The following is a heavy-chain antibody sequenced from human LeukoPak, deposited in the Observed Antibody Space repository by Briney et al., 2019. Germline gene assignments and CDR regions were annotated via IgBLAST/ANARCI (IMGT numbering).Heavy chain of an antibody. Sequence: GGSLRLSYAASGFPFSRYWMSWVRQAPGKGLEWVANIKPDGSEKHYVDSVKGRFTFSRDNAKNSLYLQMNGLRAEDMAVYYCARLAAGSDYFDYWGQGTLVTVSS. D-gene: IGHD6-13*01. CDR1: GFPFSRYW. CDR2: IKPDGSEK. V-gene: IGHV3-7*04. CDR3: ARLAAGSDYFDY. J-gene: IGHJ4*02.